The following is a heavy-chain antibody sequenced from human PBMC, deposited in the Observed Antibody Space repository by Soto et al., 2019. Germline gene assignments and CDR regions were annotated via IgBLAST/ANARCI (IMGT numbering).Heavy chain of an antibody. CDR2: IYYSGGT. CDR1: GGSISSYY. D-gene: IGHD1-26*01. Sequence: QVQLQESGPGLVKPSETLSLTCTVSGGSISSYYWSWIRQPPGKGLEWIGYIYYSGGTNYNPSLKSRVTISVDSSKNHFSLKLSSVTAADMAVYYCARRYGGNLDYWGQGTLVTVSS. CDR3: ARRYGGNLDY. J-gene: IGHJ4*02. V-gene: IGHV4-59*08.